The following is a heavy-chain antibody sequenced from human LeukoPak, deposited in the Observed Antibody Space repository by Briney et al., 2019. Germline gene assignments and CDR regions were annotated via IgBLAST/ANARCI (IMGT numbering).Heavy chain of an antibody. CDR1: GFTFSNAY. D-gene: IGHD3-9*01. Sequence: GGSLRLSCAAPGFTFSNAYMSWVRQAPGKGLEWIGLIKSKTDGGTSDYGAPVKDRFTISRDDSKNTLYLQMKSLKTEDTGVYYCTKTLLNFDWSPGWFDPWGQGTLVTVSS. CDR3: TKTLLNFDWSPGWFDP. V-gene: IGHV3-15*01. J-gene: IGHJ5*02. CDR2: IKSKTDGGTS.